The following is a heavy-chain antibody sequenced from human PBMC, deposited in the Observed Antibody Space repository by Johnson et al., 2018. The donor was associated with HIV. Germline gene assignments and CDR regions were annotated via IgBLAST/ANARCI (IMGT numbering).Heavy chain of an antibody. CDR3: AKGPYSSSWYGVAFDI. CDR1: GLTFRSYG. Sequence: QVQLVESGGGVVQPGRSLRLSCAASGLTFRSYGMHWVRQAPGKGLEWVAVIWYDGSNKYYADSVKGRFTISRDNSKNTLYLEMKSLRAEDTAVYYCAKGPYSSSWYGVAFDIWGQGTMVTVSS. D-gene: IGHD6-13*01. J-gene: IGHJ3*02. V-gene: IGHV3-33*06. CDR2: IWYDGSNK.